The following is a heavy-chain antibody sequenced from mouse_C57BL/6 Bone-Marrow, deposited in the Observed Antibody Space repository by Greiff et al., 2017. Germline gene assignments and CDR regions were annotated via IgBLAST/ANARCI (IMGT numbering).Heavy chain of an antibody. CDR3: ARILRLWYFDV. Sequence: QVQLQQPGAELVRPGSSVKLSCKASGYTFTSSWMHWVKQRPIQGLEWIGNIDPSASETHYHQKFKDKATLTVDKSSSTDYMQLSILTSDDSAVYYCARILRLWYFDVWGTGTTVTVSS. CDR2: IDPSASET. D-gene: IGHD1-1*01. J-gene: IGHJ1*03. V-gene: IGHV1-52*01. CDR1: GYTFTSSW.